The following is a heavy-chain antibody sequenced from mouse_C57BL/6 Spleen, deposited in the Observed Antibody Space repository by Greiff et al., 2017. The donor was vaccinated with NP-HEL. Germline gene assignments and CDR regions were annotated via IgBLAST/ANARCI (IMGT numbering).Heavy chain of an antibody. Sequence: VKLQESGAELVRPGASVTLSCKASGYTFTDYEMHWVKQTPVHGLEWIGAIDPETGGTAYNQKFKGKAILTADKSSSTAYMELRSLTSEDSAVYYCTRRDGYYWYFDVWGTGTTVTVSS. CDR1: GYTFTDYE. CDR2: IDPETGGT. D-gene: IGHD2-3*01. J-gene: IGHJ1*03. CDR3: TRRDGYYWYFDV. V-gene: IGHV1-15*01.